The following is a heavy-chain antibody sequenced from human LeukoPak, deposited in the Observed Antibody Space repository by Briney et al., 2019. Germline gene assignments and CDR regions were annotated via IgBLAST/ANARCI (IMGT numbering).Heavy chain of an antibody. Sequence: QSGGSLRLSCAASGLTFSNYWMSWVRQAPGKGLEWVAHIKQDGTEKYYVDSVKGRFTISRDNAKNSLFLQMNSLRAEDTAVYYCASVACSAVTCFGFLFFDYWGQGTLVTVSS. CDR1: GLTFSNYW. D-gene: IGHD2-15*01. CDR2: IKQDGTEK. CDR3: ASVACSAVTCFGFLFFDY. J-gene: IGHJ4*02. V-gene: IGHV3-7*01.